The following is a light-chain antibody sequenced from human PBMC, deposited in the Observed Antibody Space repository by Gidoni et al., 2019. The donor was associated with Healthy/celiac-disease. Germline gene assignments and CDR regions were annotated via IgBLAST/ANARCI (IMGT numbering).Light chain of an antibody. CDR2: AAS. V-gene: IGKV1-39*01. J-gene: IGKJ1*01. CDR3: QQSYSTSWT. Sequence: DIQMTQSPSSLSASVGDRVTITCRESQSISSYLNWYQQKPGKAPKLLIYAASSLQSGVPSRFSGSGAGTDVTLTISSLQPEDFATYYCQQSYSTSWTFXQXTKVEIK. CDR1: QSISSY.